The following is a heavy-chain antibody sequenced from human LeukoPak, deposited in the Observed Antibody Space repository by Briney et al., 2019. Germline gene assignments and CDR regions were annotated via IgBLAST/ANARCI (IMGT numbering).Heavy chain of an antibody. CDR2: LNGDGSST. D-gene: IGHD3-9*01. J-gene: IGHJ4*02. V-gene: IGHV3-74*01. CDR1: GFTFNNFW. CDR3: ARGGSDILTQHDY. Sequence: GGSLRLSCAVSGFTFNNFWMHWVRQVPGKGLEWVSRLNGDGSSTYYADSVKGRFTISRDNAKNSLYLQMNSLRAEDTAVYYCARGGSDILTQHDYWGQGTLVTVSS.